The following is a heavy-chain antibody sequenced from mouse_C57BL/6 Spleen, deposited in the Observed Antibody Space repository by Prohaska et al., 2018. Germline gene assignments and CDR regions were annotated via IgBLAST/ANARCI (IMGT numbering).Heavy chain of an antibody. CDR3: MRYGLRYWYFDV. CDR1: GFTFSGFW. J-gene: IGHJ1*03. Sequence: EVQLLETGGGLVQPGGSRGLSCEGSGFTFSGFWMSWVRQTPGKTLEWIGEINSDGIVINYAPSIKDRFTIFRDNDKSTLYLQMSNVRSEDTATYFCMRYGLRYWYFDVWGTGTTVTVSS. V-gene: IGHV11-2*01. CDR2: INSDGIVI. D-gene: IGHD1-1*01.